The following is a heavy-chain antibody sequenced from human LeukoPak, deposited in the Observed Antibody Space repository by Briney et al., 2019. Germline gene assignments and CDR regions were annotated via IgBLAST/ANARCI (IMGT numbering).Heavy chain of an antibody. CDR3: ARRQNWNYEGAFDI. Sequence: ASVKVSCKASGYTFTSYDINWVRQATGQGLEWMGWMNPNSGNTGYAQKFQGRVTITRNTSISTAYMELSSLRSEDTAVYYCARRQNWNYEGAFDIWGQGTMVTVSS. V-gene: IGHV1-8*03. D-gene: IGHD1-7*01. J-gene: IGHJ3*02. CDR2: MNPNSGNT. CDR1: GYTFTSYD.